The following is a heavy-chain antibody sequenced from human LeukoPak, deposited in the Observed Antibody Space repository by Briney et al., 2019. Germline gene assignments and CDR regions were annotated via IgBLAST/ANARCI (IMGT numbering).Heavy chain of an antibody. V-gene: IGHV5-51*01. Sequence: GESLQISCKGSGYSFTSYWIGWVRQMPGKGLEWMGIIYPGDSDTRYSPSFQGQVTISADKSISTAYLQWSSLKASDTAMYYCATYTAMVREYFDYWGQGTLVTVSS. CDR3: ATYTAMVREYFDY. D-gene: IGHD5-18*01. CDR2: IYPGDSDT. J-gene: IGHJ4*02. CDR1: GYSFTSYW.